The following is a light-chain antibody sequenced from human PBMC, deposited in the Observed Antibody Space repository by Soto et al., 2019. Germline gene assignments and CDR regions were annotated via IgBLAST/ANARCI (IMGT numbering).Light chain of an antibody. J-gene: IGLJ2*01. CDR1: NSDIGRYNL. V-gene: IGLV2-23*01. Sequence: QSALTQPASVSGSPGHSITISCTGTNSDIGRYNLVSWYQRHPGKAPKLIIYEGSKRPSGVSNRFSGSKSGNTASLTISGLQAEDEADYYCCSYAGTFVVFGGGTQLTVL. CDR3: CSYAGTFVV. CDR2: EGS.